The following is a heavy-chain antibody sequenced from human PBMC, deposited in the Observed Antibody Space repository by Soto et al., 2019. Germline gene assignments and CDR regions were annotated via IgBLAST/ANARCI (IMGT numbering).Heavy chain of an antibody. V-gene: IGHV3-21*01. CDR1: GFTFSSYS. CDR2: ISSRNNDM. Sequence: EVQLVESGGGLVKPGGSLRLSCAASGFTFSSYSMNWDRQAPGKGLEWVSTISSRNNDMYYVDSVKGRFTISRDNARNSVYLQMNSLRADDTAVYYCARDVNGGFCGAWGQGTLVTVSS. D-gene: IGHD2-21*01. CDR3: ARDVNGGFCGA. J-gene: IGHJ5*02.